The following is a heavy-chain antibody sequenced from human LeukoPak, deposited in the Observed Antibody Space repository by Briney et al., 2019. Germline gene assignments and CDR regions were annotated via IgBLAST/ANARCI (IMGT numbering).Heavy chain of an antibody. CDR2: ISYDGSNK. Sequence: PGGSLRLSCAASGFTFSSYSMNWVRRAPGKGLEWVAVISYDGSNKYYADSVKGRFTISRDNSKNTLYLQMNSLRAEDTAVYYCARDSNYDFWSGFSHGFDYWGQGTLVTVSS. CDR3: ARDSNYDFWSGFSHGFDY. J-gene: IGHJ4*02. D-gene: IGHD3-3*01. CDR1: GFTFSSYS. V-gene: IGHV3-30*03.